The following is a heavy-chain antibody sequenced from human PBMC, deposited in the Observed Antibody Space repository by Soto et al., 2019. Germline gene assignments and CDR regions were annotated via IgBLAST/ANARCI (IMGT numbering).Heavy chain of an antibody. J-gene: IGHJ6*02. CDR1: GFTFRSYV. CDR2: ISYDGNNK. D-gene: IGHD2-15*01. CDR3: ARAGCDGGSCYTLVGLRYGMDV. Sequence: QVQLVESGGGVVQPGRSLRLSCVASGFTFRSYVMYWVRQAPGKGLEWVAVISYDGNNKYYADSVKGRFTISRDNSKKTMYLQMNSLGAEDTAVYYCARAGCDGGSCYTLVGLRYGMDVWGQGTTVTVSS. V-gene: IGHV3-30-3*01.